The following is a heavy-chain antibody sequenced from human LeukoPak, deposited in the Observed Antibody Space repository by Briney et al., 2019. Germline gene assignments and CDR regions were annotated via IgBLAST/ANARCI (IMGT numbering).Heavy chain of an antibody. V-gene: IGHV4-34*01. J-gene: IGHJ4*02. CDR3: AREARQIWSGYCDFDY. CDR2: INRSGST. Sequence: SETLSLTCAVYGGSFSGYYWSWIRQPPGKGLERIGEINRSGSTNYNPSLKSRVTISVDTSKNQFSLKLSSVTAADTAVYYCAREARQIWSGYCDFDYWGQGTLVTVSS. D-gene: IGHD3-3*01. CDR1: GGSFSGYY.